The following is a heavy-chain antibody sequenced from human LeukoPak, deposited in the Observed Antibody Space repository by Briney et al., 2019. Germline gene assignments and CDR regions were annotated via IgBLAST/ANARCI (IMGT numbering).Heavy chain of an antibody. D-gene: IGHD2-15*01. Sequence: ASVKVSCTASGYTFTSYGIIWVRQAPGQGLEWMGWISGDSRSIKYAQNLQGRVTMTTDTSTSTAYMELRSLTSDDTAVCYCARYRLPDYYYHYYMDVWGKGTTVTVSS. V-gene: IGHV1-18*01. CDR3: ARYRLPDYYYHYYMDV. CDR2: ISGDSRSI. J-gene: IGHJ6*03. CDR1: GYTFTSYG.